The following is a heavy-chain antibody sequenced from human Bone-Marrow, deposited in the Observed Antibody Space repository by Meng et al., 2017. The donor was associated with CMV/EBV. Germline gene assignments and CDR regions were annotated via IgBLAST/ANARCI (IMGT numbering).Heavy chain of an antibody. Sequence: ASVKVSCKASGYTFTGYNIHWVRQAPGQGLEWLGWINPHSGGTIYAQKFEDRVTLTSDTSISTAYMELRRLRSDDTAVFFCARLFHTTLGTNYYYGMAVWGPGNTVNVAS. CDR3: ARLFHTTLGTNYYYGMAV. J-gene: IGHJ6*02. D-gene: IGHD3-3*01. V-gene: IGHV1-2*02. CDR1: GYTFTGYN. CDR2: INPHSGGT.